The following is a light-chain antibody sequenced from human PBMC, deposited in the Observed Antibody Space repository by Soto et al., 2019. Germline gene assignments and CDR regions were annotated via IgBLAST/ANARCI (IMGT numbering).Light chain of an antibody. CDR2: GAS. Sequence: DIQMTQSPSSLSASVGDRVTITCRASQSISNSLNWYQHKPGKAPNLLIYGASGLQSGVPSRFSGSGSGTDFTLTISSLQREDFATYYCQQSFDSSWTLGQGTKVDIK. J-gene: IGKJ1*01. CDR1: QSISNS. V-gene: IGKV1-39*01. CDR3: QQSFDSSWT.